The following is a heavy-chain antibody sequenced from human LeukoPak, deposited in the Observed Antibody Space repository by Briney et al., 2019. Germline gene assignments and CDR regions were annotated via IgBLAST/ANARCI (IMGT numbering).Heavy chain of an antibody. Sequence: GSLRLSCAAPGFTFSSYWMGWVRPAPGKGLGWVANIKQDGSEKFYVDSVKGRFTISRDNAKNSLYLQMNSLRAEDTAVYYCARDRIRGYYDSSGYYSTANYFDYWGQGTLVTVSS. J-gene: IGHJ4*02. D-gene: IGHD3-22*01. CDR2: IKQDGSEK. CDR3: ARDRIRGYYDSSGYYSTANYFDY. V-gene: IGHV3-7*01. CDR1: GFTFSSYW.